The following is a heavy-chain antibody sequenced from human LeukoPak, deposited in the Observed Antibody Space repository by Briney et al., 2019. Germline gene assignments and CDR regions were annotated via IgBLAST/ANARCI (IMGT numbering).Heavy chain of an antibody. V-gene: IGHV1-46*01. CDR3: ARERSGSGRGWFDP. CDR2: INPNIGST. CDR1: GYTFTNYY. Sequence: ASVKVSCKASGYTFTNYYMHWVRQAPGQGLEWMGIINPNIGSTRYAQKFQGRVTMTRDTSTSTVYMELSSLTSEDTAVYYCARERSGSGRGWFDPWGQGTLVTVSS. D-gene: IGHD3-10*01. J-gene: IGHJ5*02.